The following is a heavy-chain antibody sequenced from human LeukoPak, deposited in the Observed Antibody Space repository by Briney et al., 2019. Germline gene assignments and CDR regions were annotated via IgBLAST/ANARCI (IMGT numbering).Heavy chain of an antibody. CDR2: LHPGDTDT. CDR3: ARSPVYYFDY. J-gene: IGHJ4*02. V-gene: IGHV5-51*01. CDR1: GYIFFSYS. Sequence: GGSLKISCKGSGYIFFSYSIGWVGQMAARSPELVGILHPGDTDTRYSPSFQGQVTISVDKSISTAYLPWSSLRASDTAMFYCARSPVYYFDYWGLGTLVTVSS.